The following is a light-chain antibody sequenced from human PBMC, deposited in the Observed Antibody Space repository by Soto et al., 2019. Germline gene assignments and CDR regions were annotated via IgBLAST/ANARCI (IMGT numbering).Light chain of an antibody. CDR3: HQCNSWPWT. CDR2: GAS. Sequence: EIVMTQSPATLSVSPGESAALSCRASQSVGTNLAWYQHKPGQAPRLLIFGASTRATGIPARFSGSGSGTEFTLTISSLQSEDFAVYYCHQCNSWPWTLGKGNQFEIK. J-gene: IGKJ1*01. CDR1: QSVGTN. V-gene: IGKV3-15*01.